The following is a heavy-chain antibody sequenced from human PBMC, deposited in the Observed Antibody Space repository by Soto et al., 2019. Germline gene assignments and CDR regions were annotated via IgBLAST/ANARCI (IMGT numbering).Heavy chain of an antibody. V-gene: IGHV4-30-2*01. CDR2: IYNSGST. D-gene: IGHD3-10*01. Sequence: PSETLSLTCAVSGGYISGGYYSWSWIRQPPGKGLEWIGFIYNSGSTYYNSSLKSRVTISVDRSKNQFSLKLSSVTAADTAVYYCARRELLWWLDVWGQGTTVTVSS. CDR1: GGYISGGYYS. J-gene: IGHJ6*02. CDR3: ARRELLWWLDV.